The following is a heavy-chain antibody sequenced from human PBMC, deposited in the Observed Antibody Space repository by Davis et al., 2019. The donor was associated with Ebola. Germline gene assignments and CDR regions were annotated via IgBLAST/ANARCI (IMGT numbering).Heavy chain of an antibody. CDR1: GFTFDDYA. CDR2: ISWNSGSI. D-gene: IGHD3-22*01. V-gene: IGHV3-9*01. J-gene: IGHJ4*02. CDR3: ARQVVVTTAHDY. Sequence: SLKISCAASGFTFDDYAMHWVRQAPGKGLEWVSGISWNSGSIGYADSVKGRFTISRDNAKNSLYLQMNSLRAEDTAVYYCARQVVVTTAHDYWGQGTLVTVSS.